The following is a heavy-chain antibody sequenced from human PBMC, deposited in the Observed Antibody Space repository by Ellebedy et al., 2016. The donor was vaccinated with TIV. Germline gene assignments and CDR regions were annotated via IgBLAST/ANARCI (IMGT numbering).Heavy chain of an antibody. D-gene: IGHD6-13*01. CDR3: ARGLLTAAGYEEGYYYYGMDV. CDR1: GGTFSSYA. J-gene: IGHJ6*02. CDR2: IIPIFGTA. V-gene: IGHV1-69*13. Sequence: AASVKVSCKASGGTFSSYAISWVRQAPGQGLEWMGGIIPIFGTANYAQKFQGRVTITADESTSTAYMELSSLRSEDTAVYYCARGLLTAAGYEEGYYYYGMDVWGQGTTVTVSS.